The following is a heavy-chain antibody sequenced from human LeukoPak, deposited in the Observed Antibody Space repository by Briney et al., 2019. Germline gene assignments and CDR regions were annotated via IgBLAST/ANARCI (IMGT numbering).Heavy chain of an antibody. D-gene: IGHD3-22*01. V-gene: IGHV3-48*02. Sequence: GGSLRLSRAPSGFTFSSYSMNWVRQAPGKGLEWVSYISSSSSTIYYADSVKGRSTISRDNAKNSLYLQLNSLRDEDTAVYYCARAATYYYDSSGYYPYAFDIWGQGTMVTVSS. CDR1: GFTFSSYS. J-gene: IGHJ3*02. CDR3: ARAATYYYDSSGYYPYAFDI. CDR2: ISSSSSTI.